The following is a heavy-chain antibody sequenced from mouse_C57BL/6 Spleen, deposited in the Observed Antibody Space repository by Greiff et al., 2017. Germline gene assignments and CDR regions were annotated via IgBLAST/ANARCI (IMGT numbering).Heavy chain of an antibody. CDR3: ARPSGYVEETFDY. CDR2: IYPGDGDT. CDR1: GYAFSSSW. V-gene: IGHV1-82*01. D-gene: IGHD3-2*02. J-gene: IGHJ2*01. Sequence: QVQLQQSGPELVKPGASVKISCKASGYAFSSSWMNWVKQRPGQGLEWIGRIYPGDGDTNYNGKFKGKATLTADKSSSTAYMQLSSLTSEDSAVYFCARPSGYVEETFDYWGQGTTLTVSS.